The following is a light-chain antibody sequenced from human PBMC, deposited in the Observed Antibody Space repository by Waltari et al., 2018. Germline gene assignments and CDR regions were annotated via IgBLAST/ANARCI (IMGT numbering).Light chain of an antibody. CDR2: RNN. CDR3: AAWDDSLGGRV. J-gene: IGLJ3*02. V-gene: IGLV1-47*01. CDR1: SSNIGSNY. Sequence: QSVLTQPPSASGTPGQRVTISCSGSSSNIGSNYLYWYQQLPGAAPKLLIDRNNQRPSGVPVRFSGSKSGTSAALAISGLRSEDEADYYCAAWDDSLGGRVFGGGTKLTVL.